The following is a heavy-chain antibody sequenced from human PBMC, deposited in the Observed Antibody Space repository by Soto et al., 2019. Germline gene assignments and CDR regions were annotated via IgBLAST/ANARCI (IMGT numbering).Heavy chain of an antibody. J-gene: IGHJ5*02. CDR1: GYKFTSYW. D-gene: IGHD3-22*01. CDR2: IFPSDSDT. Sequence: GESLKISCRTSGYKFTSYWIAWVRQMPGKGLEWMGIIFPSDSDTRYSPSFQGQVTISADRSTSTVFLQWASLKASDTAVYFCARKDKSGYFNWFDPWGQGTLVTAPQ. V-gene: IGHV5-51*01. CDR3: ARKDKSGYFNWFDP.